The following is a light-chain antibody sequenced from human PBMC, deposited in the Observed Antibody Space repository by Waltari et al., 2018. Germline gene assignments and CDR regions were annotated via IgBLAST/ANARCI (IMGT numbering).Light chain of an antibody. V-gene: IGLV2-11*01. J-gene: IGLJ2*01. Sequence: QSALTQPRSVSGSPGESVTISCTGTSSDVGGHNYVSWYQQHPDKAPKFMIYDVNKRPSGVPDRFPGSKSGNTASLTISGLQAEDEAYYFCCSYTRSNTLIFGGGTKLTVL. CDR3: CSYTRSNTLI. CDR1: SSDVGGHNY. CDR2: DVN.